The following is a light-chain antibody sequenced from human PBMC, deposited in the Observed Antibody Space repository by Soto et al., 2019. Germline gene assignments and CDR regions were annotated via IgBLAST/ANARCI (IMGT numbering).Light chain of an antibody. V-gene: IGKV1-39*01. CDR2: TAS. Sequence: DIQVTQSPSSLSASVGDRVTITCRASQNIRTYLNWYQQRPGKPPKLLFHTASTLQSGVPSRFSGSGSGTDFTLTISSLQPEDFATYYCQQTSRTLDRFGQGTKLEIK. CDR3: QQTSRTLDR. J-gene: IGKJ2*03. CDR1: QNIRTY.